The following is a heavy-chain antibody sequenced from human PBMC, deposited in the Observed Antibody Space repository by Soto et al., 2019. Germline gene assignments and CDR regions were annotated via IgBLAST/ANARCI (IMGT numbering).Heavy chain of an antibody. CDR3: ARVGPVTIWFGELRPPLFDY. V-gene: IGHV1-18*01. D-gene: IGHD3-10*01. CDR1: GYTFTSYG. CDR2: ISAYNGNT. Sequence: GASVKVSCKASGYTFTSYGISWVRQAPGQGLEWMGWISAYNGNTNYAQNLQGRVTMTTDTSTSTAYMELRSLRSDDTAVYYCARVGPVTIWFGELRPPLFDYWGQGTLVTVSS. J-gene: IGHJ4*02.